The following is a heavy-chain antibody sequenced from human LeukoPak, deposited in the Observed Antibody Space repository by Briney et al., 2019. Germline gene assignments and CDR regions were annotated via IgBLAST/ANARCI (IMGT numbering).Heavy chain of an antibody. CDR1: GYSFTSYW. D-gene: IGHD3-22*01. Sequence: GESLKISCKGSGYSFTSYWIGWVRQLPGKGLEWMGIIYPGDSDTRYSPSFQGQVTISADKSISTAYLQWSSLKASDTAMYYCARLPYYYDSSGYYSRFYYFDYWGQGTLVTVSS. J-gene: IGHJ4*02. CDR2: IYPGDSDT. CDR3: ARLPYYYDSSGYYSRFYYFDY. V-gene: IGHV5-51*01.